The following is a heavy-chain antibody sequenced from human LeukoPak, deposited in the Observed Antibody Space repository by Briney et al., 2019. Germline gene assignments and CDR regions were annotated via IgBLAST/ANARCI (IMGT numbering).Heavy chain of an antibody. CDR2: FIPVFPTP. J-gene: IGHJ4*02. CDR3: ATVRAAAAGSHYFES. D-gene: IGHD6-13*01. Sequence: PVKVSCKPSGGKHAISWVRQAAGPGVDRLGGFIPVFPTPNYAQKLQGRVTFTTDESTKPAYVELSSLRSEDTAVYYCATVRAAAAGSHYFESWGPGTLVTVSS. V-gene: IGHV1-69*05. CDR1: GGKHA.